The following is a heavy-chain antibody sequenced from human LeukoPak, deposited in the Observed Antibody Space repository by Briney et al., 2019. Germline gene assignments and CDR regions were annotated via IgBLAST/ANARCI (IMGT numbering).Heavy chain of an antibody. CDR3: AKPSDSGWYDD. J-gene: IGHJ5*02. CDR2: ISGSGATT. V-gene: IGHV3-23*01. D-gene: IGHD6-19*01. Sequence: GGSLRLSCAASGLTFSSYAMSWVRQAPGNGLEWVSAISGSGATTHYADSVRGRFTISRDNTKDTLHLQMNSLRAEDTAVYWCAKPSDSGWYDDWGQGTLVTVSS. CDR1: GLTFSSYA.